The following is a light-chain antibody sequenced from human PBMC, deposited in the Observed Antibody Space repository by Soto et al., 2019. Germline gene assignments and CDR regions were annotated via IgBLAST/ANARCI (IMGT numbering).Light chain of an antibody. CDR1: ESVSSY. V-gene: IGKV3-11*01. CDR2: DAS. J-gene: IGKJ4*01. Sequence: EIVLTQSPATLSLSPGDRATLSCRASESVSSYLAWYQQKPGQAPRLLIYDASNRATGIPARFSGSGSGTEFTLTITSLEPEDFAVYYCQQRSNWPSTFGGGTKVDIK. CDR3: QQRSNWPST.